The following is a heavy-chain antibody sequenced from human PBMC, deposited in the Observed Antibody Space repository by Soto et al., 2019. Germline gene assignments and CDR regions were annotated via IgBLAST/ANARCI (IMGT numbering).Heavy chain of an antibody. V-gene: IGHV4-59*01. D-gene: IGHD3-10*01. Sequence: SETLSLTCTVSGGSISSYYWSWIRQPPGKGLEWIGYIYYSGSTNYNPSLKSRVTISVDTSKNQFSLKLSSVTAADTAVYYCARADYYGSGGRITFDYWGQGTLVTVSS. CDR3: ARADYYGSGGRITFDY. J-gene: IGHJ4*02. CDR1: GGSISSYY. CDR2: IYYSGST.